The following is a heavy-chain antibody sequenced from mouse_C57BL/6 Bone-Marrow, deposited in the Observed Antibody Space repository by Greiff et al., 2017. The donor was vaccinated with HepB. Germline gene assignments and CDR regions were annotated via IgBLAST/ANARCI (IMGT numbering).Heavy chain of an antibody. Sequence: EVQLVESGGGLVKPGGSLKLSCAASGFTFSDSGMHWVRQAPEKGLEWVAYISSGSSTIYYADTVKGRFTISRDNAKNTLFLQMTSLRSEDTAMYYCARYYYGSSYYYAMDYWGQGTSVTVSS. D-gene: IGHD1-1*01. V-gene: IGHV5-17*01. CDR2: ISSGSSTI. J-gene: IGHJ4*01. CDR3: ARYYYGSSYYYAMDY. CDR1: GFTFSDSG.